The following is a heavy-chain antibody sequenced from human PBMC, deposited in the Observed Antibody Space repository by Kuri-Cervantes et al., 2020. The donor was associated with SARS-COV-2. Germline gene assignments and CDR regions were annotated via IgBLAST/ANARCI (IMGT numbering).Heavy chain of an antibody. V-gene: IGHV4-38-2*01. CDR3: ARAWVVTIFGVVDGWFDP. Sequence: GSLRLSCAVSGYSISSGYYWGWIRQPPGKGLEWIGSIYHSGSTYYNPSLKSRVTISVDTSKNQFSLKLSSVTAADTAVYYCARAWVVTIFGVVDGWFDPWGQGTLVTVSS. J-gene: IGHJ5*02. CDR1: GYSISSGYY. D-gene: IGHD3-3*01. CDR2: IYHSGST.